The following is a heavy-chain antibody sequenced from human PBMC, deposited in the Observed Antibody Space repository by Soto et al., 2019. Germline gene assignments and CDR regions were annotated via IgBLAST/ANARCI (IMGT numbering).Heavy chain of an antibody. J-gene: IGHJ6*03. CDR1: GGSFSGYY. V-gene: IGHV4-34*01. Sequence: QVQLQQWGTGLLKPSETLSLTCSVHGGSFSGYYWTWIRQSPGKGLEWIGEINHSESTNYNPSLKSRLTISLDTSKNQFPLNLTSVTAADTAVYYCARLPIYYYYYMDVWGKGTTVTVSS. D-gene: IGHD2-21*01. CDR2: INHSEST. CDR3: ARLPIYYYYYMDV.